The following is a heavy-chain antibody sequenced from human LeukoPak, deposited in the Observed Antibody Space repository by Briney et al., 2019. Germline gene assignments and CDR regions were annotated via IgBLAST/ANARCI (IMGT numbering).Heavy chain of an antibody. D-gene: IGHD3-22*01. J-gene: IGHJ4*02. V-gene: IGHV3-74*01. CDR3: AKSGYDSSGYYPDY. Sequence: TSETLSLTCTVSGGSISSSSYYWGWIRQPPGKGLVWVSRINSDGSSTTYADSVKGRFTNSRDNAKNTQYLQMNSLRAEDTAVYYCAKSGYDSSGYYPDYWGQGTLVTVSS. CDR1: GGSISSSSYY. CDR2: INSDGSST.